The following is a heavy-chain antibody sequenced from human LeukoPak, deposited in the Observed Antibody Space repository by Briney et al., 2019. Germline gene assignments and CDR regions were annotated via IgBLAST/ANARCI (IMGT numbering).Heavy chain of an antibody. CDR1: GGSISSYY. J-gene: IGHJ4*02. V-gene: IGHV4-59*01. D-gene: IGHD1-26*01. CDR3: ARASGSASFDY. Sequence: SETLSLTCTVSGGSISSYYWSWIRQPPGKGLEWIGYIYYSGSTNYNPSLKSRVTISVDTSKNQFSLKLSSVTAADTAVYYCARASGSASFDYWGQGTLVTVSS. CDR2: IYYSGST.